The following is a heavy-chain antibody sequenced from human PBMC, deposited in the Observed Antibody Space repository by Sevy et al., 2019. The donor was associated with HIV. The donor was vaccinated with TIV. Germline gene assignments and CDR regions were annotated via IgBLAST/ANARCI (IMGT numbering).Heavy chain of an antibody. CDR1: GFTFTRYA. Sequence: GGCLRLSCEASGFTFTRYAFHWVRQAPGKGLEWVDVVSKEGTNKYYADAVKGRFTISRDNSRNTLYLQMQSLRADDTAVYFCARDPHSVPHWGSFDSWGQGTLVTVSS. V-gene: IGHV3-30-3*01. J-gene: IGHJ4*02. CDR3: ARDPHSVPHWGSFDS. D-gene: IGHD3-16*01. CDR2: VSKEGTNK.